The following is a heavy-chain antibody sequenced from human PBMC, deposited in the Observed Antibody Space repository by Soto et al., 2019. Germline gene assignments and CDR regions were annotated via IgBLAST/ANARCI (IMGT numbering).Heavy chain of an antibody. CDR3: ARDARSADYDY. D-gene: IGHD3-16*01. J-gene: IGHJ4*02. V-gene: IGHV3-48*02. Sequence: EVQLVESGGGLVQPGGSLRLSCAVSGFTFSTHAMNWVRQAPGKGLEWVAYIHGTRSIIYYADSVKGRFTISRDNAKNSLFLQMDSLSDEDAAVYYCARDARSADYDYWGQGTLVTVSS. CDR2: IHGTRSII. CDR1: GFTFSTHA.